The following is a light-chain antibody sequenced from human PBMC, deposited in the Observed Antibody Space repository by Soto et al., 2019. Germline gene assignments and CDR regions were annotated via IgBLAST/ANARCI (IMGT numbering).Light chain of an antibody. J-gene: IGKJ5*01. CDR2: DAS. CDR1: QSFSSY. Sequence: EIVLTQSPATLSSFPGDRVTLSCRASQSFSSYLACYQQKPGQAPRLLIYDASNRATGIPARFSGSGSGTDFTLTISSLEPEDFAVYYCQQRSNWPITFGQGTRLEI. V-gene: IGKV3-11*01. CDR3: QQRSNWPIT.